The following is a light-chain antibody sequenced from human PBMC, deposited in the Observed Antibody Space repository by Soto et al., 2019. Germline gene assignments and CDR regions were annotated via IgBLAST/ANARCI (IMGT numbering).Light chain of an antibody. V-gene: IGLV4-69*01. J-gene: IGLJ3*02. CDR3: QTWGTGSGV. CDR1: SGYNTYA. CDR2: LNSDGSH. Sequence: QAVVTQSPSASASLGASVKLTCTLSSGYNTYAIAWHQQQPEKGPRYLMKLNSDGSHSKGDGIPDRFSGSSSGAERYLTISGLQAEDEADYYCQTWGTGSGVFGGGTKLTVL.